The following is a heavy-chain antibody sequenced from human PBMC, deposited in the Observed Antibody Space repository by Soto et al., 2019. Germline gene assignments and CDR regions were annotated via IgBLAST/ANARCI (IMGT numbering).Heavy chain of an antibody. CDR1: GVTFRGYA. D-gene: IGHD3-22*01. CDR3: ARAYQLTYYFDA. Sequence: PGGSLRLSSAGSGVTFRGYAVHWVRQTPGKGLEWVTVISDDGSKTYYADSVKGRFSVSRDDSTNMVFLQMSSLRSEDTAVYHCARAYQLTYYFDAWGPGTPVTVSS. CDR2: ISDDGSKT. J-gene: IGHJ4*02. V-gene: IGHV3-30*14.